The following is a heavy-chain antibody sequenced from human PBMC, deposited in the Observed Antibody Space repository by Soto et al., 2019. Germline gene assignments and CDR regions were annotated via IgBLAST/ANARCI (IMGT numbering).Heavy chain of an antibody. CDR2: IIPIFGTA. CDR3: AKVRYSSPMGYYYGMDV. V-gene: IGHV1-69*13. CDR1: RFSFSKVI. J-gene: IGHJ6*02. Sequence: SVQVSCNASRFSFSKVIVTWVRQAPGLGLEGVGGIIPIFGTANYAQKFQGRVTITADESTSTSYMEVNKLRSEDTAVYYCAKVRYSSPMGYYYGMDVWGQGTTVTVSS. D-gene: IGHD6-19*01.